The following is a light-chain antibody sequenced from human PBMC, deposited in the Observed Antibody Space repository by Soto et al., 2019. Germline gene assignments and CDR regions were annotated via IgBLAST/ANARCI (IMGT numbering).Light chain of an antibody. Sequence: QSVLTQPPSVSGAPGQRVTISCTGSSSNIGAGYDVHWYQQVPGTAPKLLIYGNIKRPSGVPDRFSGSKSGTSASLAITGLQADDEADYYCQSYDSSLTVVFGGGTKVTVL. CDR3: QSYDSSLTVV. CDR1: SSNIGAGYD. J-gene: IGLJ2*01. CDR2: GNI. V-gene: IGLV1-40*01.